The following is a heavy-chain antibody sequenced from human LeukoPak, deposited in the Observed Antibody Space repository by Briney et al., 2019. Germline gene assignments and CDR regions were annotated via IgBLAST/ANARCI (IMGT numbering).Heavy chain of an antibody. D-gene: IGHD2-2*01. V-gene: IGHV1-69*13. Sequence: GASVKVSCKASGGTFRSYAISWVRQAPGQGLEWMGGIIPIFGTANYAQKLQGRVTITADESTSTAYMELSSLRSEDTALYYCARVSQVPAAIWWWSGPIYAFDIWGQGTMVTVSS. CDR3: ARVSQVPAAIWWWSGPIYAFDI. J-gene: IGHJ3*02. CDR2: IIPIFGTA. CDR1: GGTFRSYA.